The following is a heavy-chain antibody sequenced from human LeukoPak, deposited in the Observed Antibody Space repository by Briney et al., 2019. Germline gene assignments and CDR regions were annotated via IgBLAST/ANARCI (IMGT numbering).Heavy chain of an antibody. D-gene: IGHD6-25*01. V-gene: IGHV3-30-3*01. J-gene: IGHJ4*02. CDR2: ISYDGSNK. CDR3: VRAYSRGYSDDFDY. CDR1: GFTFSSYA. Sequence: PGGSLRLSCAASGFTFSSYAMHWVRQAPGKGLEWVAVISYDGSNKYYADSVKGRFTISRDNAKNSLYLQVNSLRGEDTAVYYCVRAYSRGYSDDFDYWGQGTLVTVSS.